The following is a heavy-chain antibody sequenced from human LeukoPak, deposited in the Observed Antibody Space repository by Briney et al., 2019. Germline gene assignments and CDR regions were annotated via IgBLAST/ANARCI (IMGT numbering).Heavy chain of an antibody. V-gene: IGHV4-39*01. CDR2: IYYTGNT. J-gene: IGHJ4*02. CDR3: ARGPIAAAGIFDY. D-gene: IGHD6-13*01. Sequence: SETLSLTCTVSGVSISSSYSYWGWIRQPPGMGLEWIGSIYYTGNTYYNASLKSQVSISIDTSRNQFSLKLSSVTATDTAVYYCARGPIAAAGIFDYWGQGTLVTVSS. CDR1: GVSISSSYSY.